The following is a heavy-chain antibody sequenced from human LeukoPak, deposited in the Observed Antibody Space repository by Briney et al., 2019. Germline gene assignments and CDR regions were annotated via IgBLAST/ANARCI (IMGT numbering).Heavy chain of an antibody. V-gene: IGHV1-2*02. CDR3: ASEPAAMAEVDYYYGMDV. J-gene: IGHJ6*02. CDR1: GYTFTGYY. D-gene: IGHD2-2*01. CDR2: INLNSGGT. Sequence: ASVKVSCKASGYTFTGYYMHWVRQAPGQGLEWMGWINLNSGGTNYAQKFQGRVTMTRDTSISTAYMELSKLRSDDTAVYYCASEPAAMAEVDYYYGMDVWGQGTTVTVSS.